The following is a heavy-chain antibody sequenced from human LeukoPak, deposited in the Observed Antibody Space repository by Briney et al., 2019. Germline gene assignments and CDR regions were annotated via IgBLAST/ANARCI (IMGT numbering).Heavy chain of an antibody. D-gene: IGHD2-21*02. CDR2: IKQDGSEK. Sequence: RPGGSLRLSCAASGFTFSSYSMNWVRQAPGKGLEWVANIKQDGSEKYYVDSVKGRFTISRDNAKNSLYLQMNSLRAEDTAVYYCARSPRCGGDCYTLDYWGQGTLVTVSS. J-gene: IGHJ4*02. CDR3: ARSPRCGGDCYTLDY. CDR1: GFTFSSYS. V-gene: IGHV3-7*01.